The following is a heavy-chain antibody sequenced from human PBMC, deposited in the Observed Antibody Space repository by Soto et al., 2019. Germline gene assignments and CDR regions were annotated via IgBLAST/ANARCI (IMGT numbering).Heavy chain of an antibody. D-gene: IGHD1-26*01. Sequence: ASVKVSCKASGYTFTGYYMHWVRQAPGQGLEWMGWINPNSGGTNYAQKFQGWVTMTRDTSISTAYMELSRLRSDDTAVYYCAKGFLLWELLGYYFDYWGQGTLVTVSS. V-gene: IGHV1-2*04. CDR2: INPNSGGT. CDR3: AKGFLLWELLGYYFDY. J-gene: IGHJ4*02. CDR1: GYTFTGYY.